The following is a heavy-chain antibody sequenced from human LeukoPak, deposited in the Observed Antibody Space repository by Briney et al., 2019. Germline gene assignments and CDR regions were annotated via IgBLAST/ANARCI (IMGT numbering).Heavy chain of an antibody. CDR3: ARVSYNYYDSSGYFDY. CDR1: GYTFTGYY. V-gene: IGHV1-2*02. J-gene: IGHJ4*02. CDR2: INPNSGGT. Sequence: ASVKVSCKASGYTFTGYYMHWVRQAPGQGLEWMGWINPNSGGTNYAQKFQGRVTMTRDTSISTAYMELSRLRSDDTAVYYCARVSYNYYDSSGYFDYWGQGTLVTVSS. D-gene: IGHD3-22*01.